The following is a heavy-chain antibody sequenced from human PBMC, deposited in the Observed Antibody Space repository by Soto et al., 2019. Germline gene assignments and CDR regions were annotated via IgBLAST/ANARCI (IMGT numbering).Heavy chain of an antibody. J-gene: IGHJ3*02. CDR1: GFTFDDYA. CDR2: ISWNSGSI. CDR3: AKKKYCSGGSCSDDAFDI. D-gene: IGHD2-15*01. V-gene: IGHV3-9*01. Sequence: SLKISCAASGFTFDDYAMHWVRQAPGKGLEWVSGISWNSGSIGYADSVKGRFTISRDNAKNSLYLQMNSLRAEDTALYYCAKKKYCSGGSCSDDAFDIWGQGTMVTVSS.